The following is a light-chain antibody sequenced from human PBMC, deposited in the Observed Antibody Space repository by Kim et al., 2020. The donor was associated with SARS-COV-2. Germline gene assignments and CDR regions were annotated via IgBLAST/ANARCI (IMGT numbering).Light chain of an antibody. CDR3: SSYSATSTLVL. J-gene: IGLJ7*01. CDR1: RDDIGDFDF. CDR2: NVS. Sequence: QPVLTQPASVSGSLGQSITFSCTGTRDDIGDFDFVSWYQQHPGNAPKLLLYNVSQRPSGVSDRFSGSKSGNTASLTISGLQTADEADYYCSSYSATSTLVLFGGGTQLTVL. V-gene: IGLV2-14*03.